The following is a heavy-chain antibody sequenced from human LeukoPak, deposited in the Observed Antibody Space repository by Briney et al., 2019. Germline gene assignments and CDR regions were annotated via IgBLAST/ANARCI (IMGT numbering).Heavy chain of an antibody. CDR1: GYTFTGYY. CDR3: ARDRVTLFDY. CDR2: INPNSGGT. J-gene: IGHJ4*02. Sequence: ASVKVSCKASGYTFTGYYMHWVRQAPGQGLEWMGWINPNSGGTNYAQKFQGRVTMIRDTSISTVYMELSRLRSDDTAVYYCARDRVTLFDYWGQGTLVTVSS. V-gene: IGHV1-2*02. D-gene: IGHD4-23*01.